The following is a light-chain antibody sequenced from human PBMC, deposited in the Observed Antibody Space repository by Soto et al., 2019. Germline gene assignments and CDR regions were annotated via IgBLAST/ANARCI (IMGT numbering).Light chain of an antibody. V-gene: IGLV1-40*01. Sequence: QSVMTQPPSVSGAPGQRVTISCTGNSSNIGAGYNVHWYQQLPGTAPKLLIYGNSNRPSGVPDRFSGSKSGPSASLAITGLQAEDEADYYCQSYDSSLSGRWVFGGGTKVTVL. CDR3: QSYDSSLSGRWV. J-gene: IGLJ3*02. CDR2: GNS. CDR1: SSNIGAGYN.